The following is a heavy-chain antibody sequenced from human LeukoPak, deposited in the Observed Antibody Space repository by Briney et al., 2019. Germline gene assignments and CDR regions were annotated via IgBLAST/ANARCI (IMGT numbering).Heavy chain of an antibody. CDR3: ARVMGPNYFDY. Sequence: GGSLRLSCAASGSTFRSFGLNWVRQAPGKGLEWVSYISRSGTTIHYADSVKGRFTISRDNSKNTLYLQMGSLRAEDMAVYYCARVMGPNYFDYWGQGTLVTVSS. V-gene: IGHV3-48*01. CDR1: GSTFRSFG. J-gene: IGHJ4*02. D-gene: IGHD1-26*01. CDR2: ISRSGTTI.